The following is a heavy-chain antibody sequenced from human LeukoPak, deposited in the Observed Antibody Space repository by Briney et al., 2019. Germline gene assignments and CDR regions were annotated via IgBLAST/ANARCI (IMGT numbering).Heavy chain of an antibody. CDR2: IWYDGSNK. CDR3: ARDAFIWAYFDY. Sequence: GGSLRLSCAASGFTFSSYGMHWVRQAPGKGLEWVALIWYDGSNKYYADSVEGRFTISRDNSKNTLFLQMNSLRAEDTAVYYCARDAFIWAYFDYWGQGTLVTVSS. J-gene: IGHJ4*02. D-gene: IGHD2/OR15-2a*01. CDR1: GFTFSSYG. V-gene: IGHV3-33*01.